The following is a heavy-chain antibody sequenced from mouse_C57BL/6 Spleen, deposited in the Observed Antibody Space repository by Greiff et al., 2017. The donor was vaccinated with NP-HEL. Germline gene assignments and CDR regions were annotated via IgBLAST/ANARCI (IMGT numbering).Heavy chain of an antibody. Sequence: EVQLVESGGGLVKPGGSLKLSCAASGFTFSSYAMSWVRQTPEKRLEWVATISDGGSYTYYPDNVKGRFTISRDNAKNNLYLQMSHLKSEDTAMYYCARATIYYFDYWGQGTTLTVSS. CDR2: ISDGGSYT. D-gene: IGHD2-1*01. CDR3: ARATIYYFDY. V-gene: IGHV5-4*01. CDR1: GFTFSSYA. J-gene: IGHJ2*01.